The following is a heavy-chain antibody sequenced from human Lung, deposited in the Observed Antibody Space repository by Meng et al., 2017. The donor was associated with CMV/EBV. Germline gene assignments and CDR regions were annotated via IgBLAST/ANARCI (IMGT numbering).Heavy chain of an antibody. Sequence: QGQLVLSGSQLKKPGASVKVSCKASGYIFTSYAIHWVRQAPGQRLEWMGWINGGNGKTKYSQKFQGRVTITRDTSASTAYMELSSLRSEDTAVYYCARDVVVPAALTVRIDYWGQGTLVTVSS. CDR2: INGGNGKT. J-gene: IGHJ4*02. V-gene: IGHV1-3*01. CDR1: GYIFTSYA. D-gene: IGHD2-2*01. CDR3: ARDVVVPAALTVRIDY.